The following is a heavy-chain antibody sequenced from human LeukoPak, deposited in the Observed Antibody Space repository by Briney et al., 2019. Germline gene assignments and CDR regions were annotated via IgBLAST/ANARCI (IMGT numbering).Heavy chain of an antibody. V-gene: IGHV4-59*01. Sequence: PSETLSLTCTVSGGSISSYYWNWIRRPPGKGLEWIGYIYYNGNTNYSPSLKSRVTMSVDTSKNLFSLKVSSVTAADTAVYYCARGRSNYYGMGVWGQGTTVTVSS. CDR3: ARGRSNYYGMGV. CDR1: GGSISSYY. J-gene: IGHJ6*02. CDR2: IYYNGNT. D-gene: IGHD1-26*01.